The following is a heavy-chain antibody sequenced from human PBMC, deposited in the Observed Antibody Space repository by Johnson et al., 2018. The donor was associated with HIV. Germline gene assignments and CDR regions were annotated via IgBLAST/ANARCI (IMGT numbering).Heavy chain of an antibody. CDR2: INWNGGST. V-gene: IGHV3-20*04. CDR3: SRHSPRGYIGYDAFDI. J-gene: IGHJ3*02. D-gene: IGHD5-12*01. Sequence: EQLVESGGGLVQPGGSLRLSCAASGFTVSSNYMSWVRQAPGKGLEWVSGINWNGGSTGYADSVKGRFTISRDNAKNSLDLKMSSLGPEDTAVYYCSRHSPRGYIGYDAFDIWGQGTVVTVSS. CDR1: GFTVSSNY.